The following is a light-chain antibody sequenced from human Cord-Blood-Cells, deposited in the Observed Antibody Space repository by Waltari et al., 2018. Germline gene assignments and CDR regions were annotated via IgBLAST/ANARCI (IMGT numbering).Light chain of an antibody. J-gene: IGKJ1*01. V-gene: IGKV4-1*01. CDR2: GAS. CDR1: QSVLYSSNDKNY. CDR3: QQYYSTPWT. Sequence: DIAMTQSPDSLAVSLGERATINCKSSQSVLYSSNDKNYIAWYSQKPGQLPKLLIYGASTRESGVPDLFSGSGSATHFTLTISSLQAEDVAVYYCQQYYSTPWTFGQGTKVEIK.